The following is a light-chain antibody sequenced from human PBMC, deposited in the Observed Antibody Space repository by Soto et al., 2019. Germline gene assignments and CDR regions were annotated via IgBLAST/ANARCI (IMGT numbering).Light chain of an antibody. J-gene: IGKJ2*01. CDR1: QSISSW. V-gene: IGKV1-5*01. CDR3: QQYNNYQYT. Sequence: DIQMTQSPSTLSASVGDRVTITCRASQSISSWLAWYQQKPGKAPKLLIYDASSLESGVPSRLSGSGSGTEFTLTISSLQPDDFATYYCQQYNNYQYTFGQGTKLEIK. CDR2: DAS.